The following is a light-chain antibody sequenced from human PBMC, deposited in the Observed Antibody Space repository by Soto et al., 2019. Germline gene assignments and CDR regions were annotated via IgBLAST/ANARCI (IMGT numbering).Light chain of an antibody. CDR1: SDDVAAYNS. CDR3: CSSAPESTYV. Sequence: QSVLAQPASVSGSPGQSITLSCTGTSDDVAAYNSVSWYQQLPHKAPQVILYKGTQRPSGVSSRFSGSTSGNAASLTISGLQADDEADYFCCSSAPESTYVFGTGTKVTV. CDR2: KGT. J-gene: IGLJ1*01. V-gene: IGLV2-23*01.